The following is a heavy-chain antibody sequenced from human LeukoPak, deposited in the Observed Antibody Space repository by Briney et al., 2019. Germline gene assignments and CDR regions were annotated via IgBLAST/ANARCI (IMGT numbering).Heavy chain of an antibody. J-gene: IGHJ4*02. Sequence: GGSLRLSCTASGFTFGDYAMSWVRQAPGKGLEWVGFIRSKAYGGTTEYAASVKGRFTISRDDSKSIVYLQMNSLKTEDTAVYYCTRPGGTYYYDSSAPGGDYWGQGTLVTVSS. CDR3: TRPGGTYYYDSSAPGGDY. CDR2: IRSKAYGGTT. CDR1: GFTFGDYA. D-gene: IGHD3-22*01. V-gene: IGHV3-49*04.